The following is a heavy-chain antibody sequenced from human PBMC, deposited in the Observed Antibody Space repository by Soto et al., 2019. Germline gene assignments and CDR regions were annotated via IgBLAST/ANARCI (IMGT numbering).Heavy chain of an antibody. CDR2: IYSGGST. J-gene: IGHJ4*02. D-gene: IGHD2-21*02. V-gene: IGHV3-53*02. CDR1: GFTVSSNY. CDR3: ARVGAYCGGDCDWDFDY. Sequence: EVQLVETGGGLIQPGGSLRLSCAASGFTVSSNYMSWVRQAPGKGLEWVSVIYSGGSTYYADSVKGRFTISRDNSKNTLYLQMNSLRAEDTAVYYCARVGAYCGGDCDWDFDYWGQGTLVTVSS.